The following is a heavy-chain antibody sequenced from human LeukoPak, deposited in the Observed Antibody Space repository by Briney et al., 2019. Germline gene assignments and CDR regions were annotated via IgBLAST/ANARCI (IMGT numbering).Heavy chain of an antibody. J-gene: IGHJ4*02. Sequence: SETLSLTCAVYGGSFSGYYWSWIRQPPGKGLEWIGEINHSGSTNYNPSLKSRVTISVDTSKNQFSLKLSSVTAADTAVYYCAGDRSSGYYVWGQGTLVTVSS. CDR1: GGSFSGYY. V-gene: IGHV4-34*01. D-gene: IGHD3-22*01. CDR3: AGDRSSGYYV. CDR2: INHSGST.